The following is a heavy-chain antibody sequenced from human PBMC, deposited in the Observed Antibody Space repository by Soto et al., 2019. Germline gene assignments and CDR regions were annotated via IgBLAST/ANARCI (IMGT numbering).Heavy chain of an antibody. CDR3: ARVFTYYYDSSGYYFDY. D-gene: IGHD3-22*01. CDR2: ISSSSSYI. J-gene: IGHJ4*02. CDR1: GFTFSSYS. Sequence: GGSLRLSCAASGFTFSSYSMNWVRQAPGKGLEWVSSISSSSSYIYYADSVKGRFTISRDNAKNSLYLQMNSLRAEDTAVYYCARVFTYYYDSSGYYFDYWGQGTLVTVSS. V-gene: IGHV3-21*01.